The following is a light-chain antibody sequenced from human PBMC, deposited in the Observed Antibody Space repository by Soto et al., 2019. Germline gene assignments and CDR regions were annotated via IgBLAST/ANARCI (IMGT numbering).Light chain of an antibody. CDR3: QQYSTYWT. V-gene: IGKV1-5*03. CDR2: KAS. J-gene: IGKJ1*01. CDR1: QSISNW. Sequence: DIQMTQSPSTLSASVGDRVTITCRASQSISNWLAWYQQKPGQAPSLLIYKASSLESGVPSRFSGSGSGTEFTLTISSLQPDDFATYYCQQYSTYWTFGQGTKVEFK.